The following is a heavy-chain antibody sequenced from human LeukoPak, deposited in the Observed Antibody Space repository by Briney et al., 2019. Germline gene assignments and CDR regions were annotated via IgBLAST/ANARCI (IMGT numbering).Heavy chain of an antibody. J-gene: IGHJ4*02. CDR1: GYTFTSYY. D-gene: IGHD3-10*01. CDR3: ARDRYYGSGSYYIAEKYFDY. CDR2: INPSGGST. Sequence: ASVKVSCKASGYTFTSYYMHWVRQAPGQGLEWMGIINPSGGSTSYAQKFQGRVTMTRDTSTSTVYMELSSLRSEDTAVYYCARDRYYGSGSYYIAEKYFDYWGLGTLVTVSS. V-gene: IGHV1-46*01.